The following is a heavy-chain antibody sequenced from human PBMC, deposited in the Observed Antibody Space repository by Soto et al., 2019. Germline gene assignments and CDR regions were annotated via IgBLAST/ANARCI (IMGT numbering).Heavy chain of an antibody. Sequence: QVQLVQSGAEVKKPGASVKVSCRASGYTFTSYGISWVRQAPGQGLEWMGWISAYNDKTTYAQKCQGRLTMTTDTSSNTAYMELRSLRYDDTAVYYCARFTGISKWTFDSWGQGTLVTVSS. J-gene: IGHJ4*02. D-gene: IGHD1-26*01. V-gene: IGHV1-18*01. CDR1: GYTFTSYG. CDR2: ISAYNDKT. CDR3: ARFTGISKWTFDS.